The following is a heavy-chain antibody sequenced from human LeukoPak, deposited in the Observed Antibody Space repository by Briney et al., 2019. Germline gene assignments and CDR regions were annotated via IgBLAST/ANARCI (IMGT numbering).Heavy chain of an antibody. CDR2: IYWDDDK. Sequence: SGPTLVNPPQTLTLTCTFSGFSLSTSGVGVGWIRQPPGKALEWLALIYWDDDKRYSPSLKSRLTITKDTSKNQVVLTMTNMDPVDTATYYCAHSLRIAVAGPPGVFDYWGQGTLVTVSS. D-gene: IGHD6-19*01. CDR3: AHSLRIAVAGPPGVFDY. J-gene: IGHJ4*02. CDR1: GFSLSTSGVG. V-gene: IGHV2-5*02.